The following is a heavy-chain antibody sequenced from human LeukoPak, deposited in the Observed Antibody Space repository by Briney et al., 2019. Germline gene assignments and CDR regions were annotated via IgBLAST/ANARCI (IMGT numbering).Heavy chain of an antibody. CDR3: ARAAAYCGGDCYGWFDP. J-gene: IGHJ5*02. CDR2: IYYSGST. D-gene: IGHD2-21*02. CDR1: GGSISSYY. V-gene: IGHV4-59*01. Sequence: SETLSPTCTVSGGSISSYYWSWIRQPPGKGLEWIGYIYYSGSTSYNPSLKSRVTISVDTSKNQFSLKLSSVTAADTAVYYCARAAAYCGGDCYGWFDPWGQGTLVTVSS.